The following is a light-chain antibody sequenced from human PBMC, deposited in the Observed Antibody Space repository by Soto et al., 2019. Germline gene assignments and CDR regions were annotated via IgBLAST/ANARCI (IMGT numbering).Light chain of an antibody. CDR2: GAS. CDR3: QQYGSSPIT. V-gene: IGKV3-20*01. J-gene: IGKJ5*01. CDR1: QSVSSSY. Sequence: EIVLTQSPGTLSLSPGERATLSCMASQSVSSSYLAWYQQKPGQAPRLIIYGASSRATGIPDRFSGSGSGTDCTLTISRLEPEDFAVYYCQQYGSSPITLGQGTRLEIK.